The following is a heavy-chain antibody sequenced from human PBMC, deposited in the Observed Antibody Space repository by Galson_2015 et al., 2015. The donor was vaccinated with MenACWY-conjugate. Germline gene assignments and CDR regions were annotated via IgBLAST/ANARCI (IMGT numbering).Heavy chain of an antibody. CDR3: ARDTSRSSTIPSNWFAP. J-gene: IGHJ5*02. Sequence: SLRLSCAASGFTFRSYWMHWVRHVPGKGLVWVSRINSDGSRTTYADSVKGRFTISRDNAKNTLYLQMNSLRAEDTAVYYCARDTSRSSTIPSNWFAPWGQGTLVTVSS. V-gene: IGHV3-74*01. CDR1: GFTFRSYW. CDR2: INSDGSRT. D-gene: IGHD1-1*01.